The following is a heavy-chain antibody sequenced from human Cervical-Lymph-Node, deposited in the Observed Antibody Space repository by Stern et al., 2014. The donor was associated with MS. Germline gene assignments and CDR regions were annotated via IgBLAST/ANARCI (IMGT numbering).Heavy chain of an antibody. CDR2: PVPVFGST. CDR3: ARGEGYSSGWNEVNY. CDR1: GGTFKFYA. D-gene: IGHD6-19*01. V-gene: IGHV1-69*01. J-gene: IGHJ4*02. Sequence: QVQLVQSGAEVMKPGSSVTVSCTASGGTFKFYAISWVRPPPGQGLQWMGRPVPVFGSTTYPQKYQGRVTITADERTSTAYMELSSLTSEDTAVYYCARGEGYSSGWNEVNYWGQGTRVTVSP.